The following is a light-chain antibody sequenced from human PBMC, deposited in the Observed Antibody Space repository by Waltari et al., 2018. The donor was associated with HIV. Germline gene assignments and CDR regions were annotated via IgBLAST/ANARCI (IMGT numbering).Light chain of an antibody. V-gene: IGLV7-46*01. J-gene: IGLJ2*01. CDR3: WLSEAGARPVV. CDR2: DTN. CDR1: TGPVPRDHH. Sequence: QAVLTQEPSLTVSPGGPVTLTCGPSTGPVPRDHHPYWFHQKPGQAPRTLISDTNNKHSWTPARCSGSLLGGKAALTLSGAQPEDEAKYYCWLSEAGARPVVFGGGTQLTVL.